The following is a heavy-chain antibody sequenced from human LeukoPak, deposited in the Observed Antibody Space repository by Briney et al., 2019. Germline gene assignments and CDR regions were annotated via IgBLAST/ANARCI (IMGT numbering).Heavy chain of an antibody. Sequence: GRSLRLSCAASGFTFSSYGMHWVRQAPGKGLEWVAVIWYDGSNKYYADSVKGRFTISRDNSKNTLYLQMNSLRAEDTAVYYCARAPVGEYAFDIWGQGTMVTVSS. J-gene: IGHJ3*02. V-gene: IGHV3-33*01. CDR2: IWYDGSNK. D-gene: IGHD1-26*01. CDR3: ARAPVGEYAFDI. CDR1: GFTFSSYG.